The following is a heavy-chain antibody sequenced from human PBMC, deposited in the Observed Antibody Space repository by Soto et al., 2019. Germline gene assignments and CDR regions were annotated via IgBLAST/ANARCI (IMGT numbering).Heavy chain of an antibody. CDR2: INPNSGGA. CDR1: GYTFIGYY. J-gene: IGHJ4*02. V-gene: IGHV1-2*04. Sequence: QVQLVQSGAEVKKPGASVKVSCKASGYTFIGYYIHWVRQAPGQGLEWMGWINPNSGGAKYSQKFQAWVTMTSDTSNSTAYMELSRLKSDDTAVYYCARSGGGYDLGDYWGQGTLVTVSS. D-gene: IGHD5-12*01. CDR3: ARSGGGYDLGDY.